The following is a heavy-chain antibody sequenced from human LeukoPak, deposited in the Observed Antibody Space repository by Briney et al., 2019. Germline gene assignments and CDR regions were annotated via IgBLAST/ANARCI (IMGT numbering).Heavy chain of an antibody. D-gene: IGHD1-26*01. CDR3: AKYSGSYYYPPNWDS. J-gene: IGHJ4*02. Sequence: PGGSLRLSCAASGFTFSNYWMSWVRQAPGKGLEWVANIKQDGSEKYYVDSVKGRFTISRDNAKNSVYLQMNSLRAEDTAVYFCAKYSGSYYYPPNWDSWGQGTLVTVSS. CDR2: IKQDGSEK. V-gene: IGHV3-7*03. CDR1: GFTFSNYW.